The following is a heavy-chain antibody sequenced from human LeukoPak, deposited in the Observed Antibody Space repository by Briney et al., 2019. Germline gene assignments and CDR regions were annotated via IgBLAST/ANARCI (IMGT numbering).Heavy chain of an antibody. Sequence: ASVKVSCKVSGYTLTELSMHWVRQAPGEGLEWMGGFDPEDGETIYAQKFQGRVTMTEDTSTDTAYMELSSLRSEDTAVYYCAIRLPHDYGGNGNAFDIWGQGTMVTVSS. CDR2: FDPEDGET. CDR1: GYTLTELS. CDR3: AIRLPHDYGGNGNAFDI. D-gene: IGHD4-23*01. V-gene: IGHV1-24*01. J-gene: IGHJ3*02.